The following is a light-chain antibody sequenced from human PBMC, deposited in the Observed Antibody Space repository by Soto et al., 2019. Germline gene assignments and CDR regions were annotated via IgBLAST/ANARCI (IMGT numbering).Light chain of an antibody. J-gene: IGKJ2*01. V-gene: IGKV1-5*03. Sequence: DIRLTQSPSTLSASVGDRVTITCRASQSISDRLAWYQQKSGKAPRLLIYRAYSLENGVPSRFSGSGSGREFTLTISSLQPDDFATYDCKQYDVYSAITFGQGTKLDI. CDR2: RAY. CDR1: QSISDR. CDR3: KQYDVYSAIT.